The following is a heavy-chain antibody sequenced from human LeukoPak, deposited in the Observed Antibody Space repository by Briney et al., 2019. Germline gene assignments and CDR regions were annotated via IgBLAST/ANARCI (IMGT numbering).Heavy chain of an antibody. Sequence: GRSLKLSCAASGFDFSGFYMHWVRQASGRGLEWVGLITSKARSYTTVYAAAVKGRFSISRDDSENTAYLQMNSLKADDTAVYYCTRQDCSGGSCSYVDYWGQGTLVTVSS. CDR1: GFDFSGFY. CDR2: ITSKARSYTT. CDR3: TRQDCSGGSCSYVDY. V-gene: IGHV3-73*01. J-gene: IGHJ4*02. D-gene: IGHD2-15*01.